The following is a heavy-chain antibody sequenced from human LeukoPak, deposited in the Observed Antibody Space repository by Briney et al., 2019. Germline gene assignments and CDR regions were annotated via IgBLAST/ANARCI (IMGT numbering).Heavy chain of an antibody. J-gene: IGHJ5*02. Sequence: SETLSLTCTVSGGAISSYYWSWIRQPAGKGLEWIGRINNSGSTSYNPSLKSRVTLSVDTSKNQFSLKLTSVTAADTAVYYCVREASSSEYIRWFDPWGQGALVTVSS. D-gene: IGHD1-1*01. CDR3: VREASSSEYIRWFDP. V-gene: IGHV4-4*07. CDR2: INNSGST. CDR1: GGAISSYY.